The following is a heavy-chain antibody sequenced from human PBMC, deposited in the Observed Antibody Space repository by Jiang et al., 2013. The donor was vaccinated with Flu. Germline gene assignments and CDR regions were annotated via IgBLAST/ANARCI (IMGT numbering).Heavy chain of an antibody. D-gene: IGHD3-16*01. CDR1: GYTFTSYY. Sequence: GAEVKKPGASVKVSCKASGYTFTSYYMHWVRQAPGQGLEWMGIINPSGGSTSYAQKFQGRVTMTRDTSTSTVYMELSSLRSEDTAVYYCARDRGXWNWYFDLWGLAPWSLSP. CDR3: ARDRGXWNWYFDL. V-gene: IGHV1-46*03. CDR2: INPSGGST. J-gene: IGHJ2*01.